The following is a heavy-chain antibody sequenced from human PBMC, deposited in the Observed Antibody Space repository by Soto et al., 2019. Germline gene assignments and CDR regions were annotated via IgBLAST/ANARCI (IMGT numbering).Heavy chain of an antibody. CDR1: GGSISSGDYY. CDR2: IYYSGST. CDR3: ARVARWGTTVTYYYYYGMDV. J-gene: IGHJ6*02. Sequence: SETLSLTCTVSGGSISSGDYYWSWIRQPPGKGLEWIGYIYYSGSTYYNPSLKSRVTISVDTSKNQFSLKLSSVTAADTAVYYCARVARWGTTVTYYYYYGMDVWGQGTTVTV. V-gene: IGHV4-30-4*01. D-gene: IGHD4-4*01.